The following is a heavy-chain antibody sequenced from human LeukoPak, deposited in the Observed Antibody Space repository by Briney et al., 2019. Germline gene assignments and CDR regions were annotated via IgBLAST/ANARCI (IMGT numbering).Heavy chain of an antibody. D-gene: IGHD3-10*01. CDR2: ISSSSTYT. J-gene: IGHJ6*02. Sequence: GGSLRLSCAASGFTFTDYYMSWIRQAPGKGLEWVSYISSSSTYTNYADSVKGRFTISRDNAKNSLYLQMNSLRDEDTAVYYCARCYYGSDYGMDVWGQGTTVTVSS. CDR3: ARCYYGSDYGMDV. V-gene: IGHV3-11*03. CDR1: GFTFTDYY.